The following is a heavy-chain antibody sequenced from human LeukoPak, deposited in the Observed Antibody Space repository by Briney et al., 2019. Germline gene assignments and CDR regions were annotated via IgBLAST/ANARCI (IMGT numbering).Heavy chain of an antibody. D-gene: IGHD2-2*01. Sequence: SETLSLTCTVSGGSISSGSYYWSWIRQPPGKGLEWIGYIYYSGSTNYNPSLKSRVTISVDTSKNQFSLKLSSVTAADTAVYYCARVQGLDIVVVPAAGMGAFDIWGQGTMVTVSS. CDR2: IYYSGST. V-gene: IGHV4-61*01. J-gene: IGHJ3*02. CDR1: GGSISSGSYY. CDR3: ARVQGLDIVVVPAAGMGAFDI.